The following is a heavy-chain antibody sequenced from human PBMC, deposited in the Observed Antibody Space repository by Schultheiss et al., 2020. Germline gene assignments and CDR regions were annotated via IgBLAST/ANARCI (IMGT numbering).Heavy chain of an antibody. V-gene: IGHV4-59*01. J-gene: IGHJ6*02. CDR1: GGSFSSYY. D-gene: IGHD6-6*01. CDR2: IYSSGST. CDR3: AREPLPEDSSSSRHYYYGMDV. Sequence: SQTLSLTCTVSGGSFSSYYWSWIRQPAGKGLEWIGYIYSSGSTNYNPSLKSRVTISVDTSKNQFSLKLSSVTAADTAVYYCAREPLPEDSSSSRHYYYGMDVWGQGTTVTV.